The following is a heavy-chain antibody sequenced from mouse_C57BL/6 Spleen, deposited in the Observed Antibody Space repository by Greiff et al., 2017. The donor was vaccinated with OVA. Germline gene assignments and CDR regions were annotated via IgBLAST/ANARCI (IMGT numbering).Heavy chain of an antibody. CDR2: IYPGDGDT. V-gene: IGHV1-82*01. J-gene: IGHJ4*01. Sequence: VQLQQSGPELVKPGASVKISCKASGYAFSSSWMNWVKQRPGKGLEWIGRIYPGDGDTNYNGKFKGKATLTADKSSSTAYMQLSSLTSEDSAVYFCAREEDYDGGMDYWGQGTSVTVSS. CDR3: AREEDYDGGMDY. CDR1: GYAFSSSW. D-gene: IGHD2-4*01.